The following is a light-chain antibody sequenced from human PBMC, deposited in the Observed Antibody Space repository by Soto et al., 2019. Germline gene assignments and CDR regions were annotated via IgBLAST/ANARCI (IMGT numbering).Light chain of an antibody. Sequence: IQLTQSTSSLSASVVTRVTITCRASQGISNFLAWYQQKPGRAPKVLIYAASTLQSGVPSRFSSSGSASDFTRTDSSLRPEDFATYYWRQLNNYPLTFGGGTEVDIK. J-gene: IGKJ4*01. CDR3: RQLNNYPLT. CDR1: QGISNF. V-gene: IGKV1-9*01. CDR2: AAS.